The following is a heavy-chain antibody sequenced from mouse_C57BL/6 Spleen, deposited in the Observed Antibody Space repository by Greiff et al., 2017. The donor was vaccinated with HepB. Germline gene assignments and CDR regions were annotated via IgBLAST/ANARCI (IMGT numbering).Heavy chain of an antibody. CDR1: GYTFTDYE. CDR2: IDPETGGT. J-gene: IGHJ1*03. CDR3: TTYDYDNWYFDV. Sequence: QVQLQQSGAELVRPGASVTLSCKASGYTFTDYEMHWVKQTPVHGLEWIGAIDPETGGTAYNQKFKGKAILTADKSSSTAYMELRSLTSEDSAVYYCTTYDYDNWYFDVWGTGTTVTVSS. D-gene: IGHD2-4*01. V-gene: IGHV1-15*01.